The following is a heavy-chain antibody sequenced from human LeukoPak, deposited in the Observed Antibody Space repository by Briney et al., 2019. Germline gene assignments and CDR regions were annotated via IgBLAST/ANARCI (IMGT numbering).Heavy chain of an antibody. CDR2: IYYSGST. CDR1: GGSISSYY. Sequence: SETLSLTCTVSGGSISSYYWSWIRQPPGKGLEWIGYIYYSGSTNYNPSLKSRVTISVDTSKNQFSLKLSSVTAADTAVYYCARVDTAEGWFDPWGQGTLVTVSS. V-gene: IGHV4-59*01. J-gene: IGHJ5*02. CDR3: ARVDTAEGWFDP. D-gene: IGHD5-18*01.